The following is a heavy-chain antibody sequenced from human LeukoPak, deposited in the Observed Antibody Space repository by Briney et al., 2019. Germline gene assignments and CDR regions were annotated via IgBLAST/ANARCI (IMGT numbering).Heavy chain of an antibody. D-gene: IGHD2-21*01. CDR1: EFTFSKYW. V-gene: IGHV3-7*01. Sequence: PGGPLRLFCAASEFTFSKYWMSLVRQAPGKGLQGLAHIKEDRSEKYYVDSVKGRFIISRDNAKNLLYLEMNSLRGEDTAVYYCATLLPMDVWGTGTTGTVSS. CDR2: IKEDRSEK. J-gene: IGHJ6*03. CDR3: ATLLPMDV.